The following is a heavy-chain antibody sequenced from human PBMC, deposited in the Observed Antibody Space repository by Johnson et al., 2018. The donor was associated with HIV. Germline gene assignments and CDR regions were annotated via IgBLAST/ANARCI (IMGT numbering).Heavy chain of an antibody. V-gene: IGHV3-11*01. D-gene: IGHD2-15*01. CDR3: ARVAALYDAFDI. CDR1: GFTFSDYY. Sequence: QVQLVESGGGLVKPGGSLRLSCAASGFTFSDYYMTWIRQAPGKGLECVSYISSSGSTIYYADSVKGRFTISRDNAKNSLYLQMNSLRAEDTALYYCARVAALYDAFDIWGQGTMVTVSS. CDR2: ISSSGSTI. J-gene: IGHJ3*02.